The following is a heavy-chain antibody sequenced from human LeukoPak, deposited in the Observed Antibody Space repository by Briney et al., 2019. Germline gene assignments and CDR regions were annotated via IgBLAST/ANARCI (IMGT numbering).Heavy chain of an antibody. CDR1: GLTFSSSV. Sequence: PGGSLRLSCVASGLTFSSSVMHWVRQPTGKGLEWVSGIGTAGETHYLGSVKGRFTISRDTATNSLYLQMNSLTAGDTAMYYCAREGYSSGRAPAFDIWGQGTTVTVSS. D-gene: IGHD6-19*01. CDR3: AREGYSSGRAPAFDI. CDR2: IGTAGET. V-gene: IGHV3-13*01. J-gene: IGHJ3*02.